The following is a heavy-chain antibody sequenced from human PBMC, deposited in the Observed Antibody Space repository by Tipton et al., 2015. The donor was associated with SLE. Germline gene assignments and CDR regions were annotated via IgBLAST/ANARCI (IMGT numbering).Heavy chain of an antibody. V-gene: IGHV4-38-2*01. J-gene: IGHJ4*02. CDR3: ARQRDYYGSGSMRYYFDY. CDR1: GYSISSGYY. D-gene: IGHD3-10*01. Sequence: TLSLTCAVSGYSISSGYYWGWIRQPPGKGLEWIGSIYHSGSTYYNPSLKSRVTISVDTSKNQFSLKLSSVTAADTAVYYCARQRDYYGSGSMRYYFDYWGQGTLVTVSS. CDR2: IYHSGST.